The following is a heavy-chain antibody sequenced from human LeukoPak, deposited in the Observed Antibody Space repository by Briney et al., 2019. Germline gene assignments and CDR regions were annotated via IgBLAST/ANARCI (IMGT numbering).Heavy chain of an antibody. CDR1: GYTFTSYG. Sequence: ASVKVSCKASGYTFTSYGISWVRQAPGQGLEWMGWISAYNGNTNYAQKLQGRVTMTTDTSTSTAYMELRSLRSDDTAVYHCTRGIVAGTSIEPYYYYYYMDVWGKGTTVTVSS. J-gene: IGHJ6*03. D-gene: IGHD1-26*01. CDR3: TRGIVAGTSIEPYYYYYYMDV. CDR2: ISAYNGNT. V-gene: IGHV1-18*01.